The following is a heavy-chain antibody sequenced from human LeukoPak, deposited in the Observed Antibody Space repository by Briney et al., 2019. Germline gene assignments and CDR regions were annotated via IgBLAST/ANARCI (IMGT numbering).Heavy chain of an antibody. CDR2: IYSDNT. J-gene: IGHJ4*02. CDR3: ARRAGAYSHPYDY. D-gene: IGHD4/OR15-4a*01. CDR1: GFTVSSNS. V-gene: IGHV3-53*01. Sequence: PGGSLRLSCTVSGFTVSSNSMSWVRQAPGKGLEWVSFIYSDNTHYSDSVKGRFTISRDNSKNPLYLQMDSLRAEETAVYYCARRAGAYSHPYDYWGQGTLVTVSS.